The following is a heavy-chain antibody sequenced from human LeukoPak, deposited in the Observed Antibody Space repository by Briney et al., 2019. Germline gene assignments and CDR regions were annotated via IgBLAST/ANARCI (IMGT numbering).Heavy chain of an antibody. CDR3: ARGNGYSSTWYFDN. Sequence: GGSLRPSCAPSGFTFSSYALNWVRQAPGKGLEWVSGISGSGDNTNYADSVKGRFTISRDNSKNTLHLQMKGLRAEDTAVYYCARGNGYSSTWYFDNWGQGTLVTVSS. V-gene: IGHV3-23*01. D-gene: IGHD6-13*01. J-gene: IGHJ4*02. CDR1: GFTFSSYA. CDR2: ISGSGDNT.